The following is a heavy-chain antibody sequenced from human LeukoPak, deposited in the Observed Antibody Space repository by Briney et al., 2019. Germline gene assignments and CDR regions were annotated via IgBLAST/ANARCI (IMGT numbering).Heavy chain of an antibody. CDR2: TYYRTNWDN. J-gene: IGHJ4*02. CDR1: GDSVSSNSAT. Sequence: SQTLSLTCAISGDSVSSNSATWNWIRQSPSRGLEWLGRTYYRTNWDNDYAVSVRSRITVNPDTSRSQFSLQLNSVTPEDTAVYYCARNYYGSGSYYSHFDYWGQGTLVTVSS. V-gene: IGHV6-1*01. D-gene: IGHD3-10*01. CDR3: ARNYYGSGSYYSHFDY.